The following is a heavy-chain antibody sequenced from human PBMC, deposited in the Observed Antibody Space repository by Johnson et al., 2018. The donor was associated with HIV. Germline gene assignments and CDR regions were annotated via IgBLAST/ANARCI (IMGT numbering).Heavy chain of an antibody. J-gene: IGHJ3*01. Sequence: QVQLVESGGGVVQPGRSLRLSCAASGFSFSTYAMHWVRQAPGKGLEWLIVISYDGSNTYYADSVKGRFTISRDNSKNTLYLQMTSLRAEDTAMYFCAREGELDAFDVWGQGTMVTVSS. V-gene: IGHV3-30*04. CDR2: ISYDGSNT. CDR3: AREGELDAFDV. CDR1: GFSFSTYA. D-gene: IGHD1-26*01.